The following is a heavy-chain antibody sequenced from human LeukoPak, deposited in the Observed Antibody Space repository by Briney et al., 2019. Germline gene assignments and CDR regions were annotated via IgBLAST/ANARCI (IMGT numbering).Heavy chain of an antibody. CDR3: ARDVPLLWFGELFNTLTDYYYYYGMDV. Sequence: ASVNVSCKASGYTFTSYGISWVRQAPGQGLEWMGWIGAYNGNTNYAQKLQGRVTMTTDTSTSTAYMELRSLRSDDTAVYYCARDVPLLWFGELFNTLTDYYYYYGMDVWGQGTTVTVSS. CDR2: IGAYNGNT. CDR1: GYTFTSYG. D-gene: IGHD3-10*01. J-gene: IGHJ6*02. V-gene: IGHV1-18*01.